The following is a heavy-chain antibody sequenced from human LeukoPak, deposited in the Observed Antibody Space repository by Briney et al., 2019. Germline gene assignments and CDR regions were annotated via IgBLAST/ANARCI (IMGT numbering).Heavy chain of an antibody. D-gene: IGHD2-2*01. CDR1: GGTFSSYE. Sequence: SVKVSCKASGGTFSSYEISWVRQARGQGLEWMGGIIPMFGTAKYAQKFQGRVTITADKSTSTSYMELSSLRSEDTAVYYCASGTTDIVVVPATLRNYYFDYWGQGTLVTVSS. J-gene: IGHJ4*02. CDR3: ASGTTDIVVVPATLRNYYFDY. V-gene: IGHV1-69*06. CDR2: IIPMFGTA.